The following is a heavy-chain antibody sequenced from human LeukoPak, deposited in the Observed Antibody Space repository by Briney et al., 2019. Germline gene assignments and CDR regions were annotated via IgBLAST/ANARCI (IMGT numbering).Heavy chain of an antibody. CDR3: ATARVYGDYVGVFDY. Sequence: RGSLSLSCAASGFTFSSYEMSWVRQAPGKGREWVSYISSSGSTIYYADSGKGRFTISRDNCKDTLYLQRKSPRAAATAVYDCATARVYGDYVGVFDYWGQGTLVTVSS. J-gene: IGHJ4*02. V-gene: IGHV3-48*03. CDR2: ISSSGSTI. D-gene: IGHD4-17*01. CDR1: GFTFSSYE.